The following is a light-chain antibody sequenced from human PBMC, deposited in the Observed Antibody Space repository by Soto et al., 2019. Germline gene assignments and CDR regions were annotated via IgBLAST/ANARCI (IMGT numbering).Light chain of an antibody. CDR2: AAS. Sequence: DIQLTQSPSFLSASVGDRVTITCRASQDISNYLVWYQQKPGKAPKPLIYAASTLQSGVPSRFSGSGSGTDFTLTISSLQPEDFATYYCQQTNSLPLTFGGGTKVDIK. V-gene: IGKV1-9*01. CDR3: QQTNSLPLT. J-gene: IGKJ4*01. CDR1: QDISNY.